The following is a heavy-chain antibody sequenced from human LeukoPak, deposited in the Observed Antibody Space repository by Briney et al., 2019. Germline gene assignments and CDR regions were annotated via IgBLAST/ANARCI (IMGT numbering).Heavy chain of an antibody. D-gene: IGHD3-3*01. CDR1: GDSVSSNSAA. V-gene: IGHV6-1*01. J-gene: IGHJ5*02. Sequence: KLSQTLSLTCAISGDSVSSNSAAWNWIRQSPSRGLEWLGRTYYRSKWYNDYAVSVKSRITINPDTSKNQFSLQLNSVTPEDTAVYYCARVGQPPDDDFWSGYYTGHWFDPWGQGTLVTVSS. CDR2: TYYRSKWYN. CDR3: ARVGQPPDDDFWSGYYTGHWFDP.